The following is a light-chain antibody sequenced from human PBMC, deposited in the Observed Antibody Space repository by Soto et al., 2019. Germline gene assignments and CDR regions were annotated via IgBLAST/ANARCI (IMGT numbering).Light chain of an antibody. J-gene: IGLJ2*01. Sequence: QSALTQPASVSGSPGQSITISCTGTSSDVGGYNYISWYQQHPGKAPKFIIYDVRNRPSGVSNRFSGSRSGNTASLTISGLQAEDEADYYRSSYSSNNTVIFGGGTKLTVL. CDR1: SSDVGGYNY. V-gene: IGLV2-14*03. CDR3: SSYSSNNTVI. CDR2: DVR.